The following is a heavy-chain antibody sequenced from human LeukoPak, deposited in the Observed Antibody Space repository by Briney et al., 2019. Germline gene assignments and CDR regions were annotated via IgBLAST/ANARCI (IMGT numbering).Heavy chain of an antibody. Sequence: PGGSLRLSCTVSTFTFNKAWMNWVRQSPGKGLEWVARIKSQPHGGTTDYAAAVKGRFTISRDDSKSTLYLQMNSLRSEDTAAYYCAKDGIAWRVVVIDFDYWGQGTLVTVSS. CDR1: TFTFNKAW. CDR2: IKSQPHGGTT. V-gene: IGHV3-15*07. J-gene: IGHJ4*02. D-gene: IGHD3-22*01. CDR3: AKDGIAWRVVVIDFDY.